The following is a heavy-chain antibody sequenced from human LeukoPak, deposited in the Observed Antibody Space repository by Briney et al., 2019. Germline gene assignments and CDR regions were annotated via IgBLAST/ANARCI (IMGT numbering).Heavy chain of an antibody. V-gene: IGHV1-2*02. CDR1: GYTFTGYY. D-gene: IGHD1-26*01. CDR2: INPKSGGT. J-gene: IGHJ5*02. CDR3: ANKLRGANNWFDP. Sequence: GASVKVSCKASGYTFTGYYMHWVRQAPGQGLEWMGWINPKSGGTNYAQKFQGRVTMTRDTSISTAYMELSRLRSDDTAVYYCANKLRGANNWFDPWGQGTLVTVSS.